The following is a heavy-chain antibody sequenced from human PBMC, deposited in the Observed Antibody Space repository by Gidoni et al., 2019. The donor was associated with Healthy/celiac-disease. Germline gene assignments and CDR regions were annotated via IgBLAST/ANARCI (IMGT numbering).Heavy chain of an antibody. CDR2: ISGSGGST. Sequence: EVQLLESGGGLVQPGGSLRLSCAASGFTFSSYAMSWVRQAPGKGLEWVSAISGSGGSTYYADSVKGRFTISRDNSKNTLYLQMNSLRAEDTAVYYCAKLEDYDFWSGYRGWFDPWGQGTLVTVSS. CDR1: GFTFSSYA. CDR3: AKLEDYDFWSGYRGWFDP. V-gene: IGHV3-23*01. J-gene: IGHJ5*02. D-gene: IGHD3-3*01.